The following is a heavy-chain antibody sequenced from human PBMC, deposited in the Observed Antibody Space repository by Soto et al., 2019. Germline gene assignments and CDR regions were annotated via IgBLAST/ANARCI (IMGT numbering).Heavy chain of an antibody. CDR3: ARGRGLFGGATSLDY. D-gene: IGHD1-26*01. CDR2: INHSGST. Sequence: QVQLQQWGAGLLKPSETLSLTCAVYGGSFSGYYWSWIRQPPGKGLEWIGEINHSGSTIYNPSLKSRVTISVDTSKNQFSLKLSSVTAADTAVYYCARGRGLFGGATSLDYWGQGTLVTVSS. J-gene: IGHJ4*02. CDR1: GGSFSGYY. V-gene: IGHV4-34*01.